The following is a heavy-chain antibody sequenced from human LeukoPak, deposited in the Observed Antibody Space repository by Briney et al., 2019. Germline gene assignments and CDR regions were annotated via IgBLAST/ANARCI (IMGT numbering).Heavy chain of an antibody. CDR3: TRDRSRAEDD. CDR2: INQGGSDK. J-gene: IGHJ4*02. Sequence: GGSLRLSCAASGFTFSGHWMSWVRPAPGKGLEWVANINQGGSDKYYVDSMKGRFTISRDNANNLLYLQMNSLRGEDTAVYYCTRDRSRAEDDWGQGTLVTVSS. V-gene: IGHV3-7*01. CDR1: GFTFSGHW. D-gene: IGHD1-14*01.